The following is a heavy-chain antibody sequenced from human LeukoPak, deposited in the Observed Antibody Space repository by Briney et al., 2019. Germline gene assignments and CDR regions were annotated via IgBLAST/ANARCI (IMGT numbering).Heavy chain of an antibody. J-gene: IGHJ4*02. CDR2: IDPSDSYT. V-gene: IGHV5-10-1*01. D-gene: IGHD3-22*01. Sequence: GESLKISCKGSGYSFTSYWISWVRQMPGKGLEWMGRIDPSDSYTNYSPSFQGHVTISADNSISTAYLQWSSLKASDTAIYYRARNFDGSGYFYWGGDYWGQGTLVTVSS. CDR1: GYSFTSYW. CDR3: ARNFDGSGYFYWGGDY.